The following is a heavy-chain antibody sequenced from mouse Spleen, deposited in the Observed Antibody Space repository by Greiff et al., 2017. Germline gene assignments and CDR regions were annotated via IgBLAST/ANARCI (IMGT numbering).Heavy chain of an antibody. CDR3: ARKGGGSSPHWYFDV. CDR1: GYTFTDYN. V-gene: IGHV1-18*01. D-gene: IGHD1-1*01. J-gene: IGHJ1*03. Sequence: EVQLQQSGPELVKPGASVKIPCKASGYTFTDYNMDWVKQSHGKSLEWIGDINPNNGGTNYNQKFKGKATLTVDKSSSTAYMELRSLTSEDTAVYYCARKGGGSSPHWYFDVWGTGTTVTVSS. CDR2: INPNNGGT.